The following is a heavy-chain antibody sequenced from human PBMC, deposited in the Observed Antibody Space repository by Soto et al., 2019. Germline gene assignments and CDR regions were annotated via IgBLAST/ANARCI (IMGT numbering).Heavy chain of an antibody. J-gene: IGHJ4*02. V-gene: IGHV3-9*01. CDR1: GFTFDDYA. CDR3: AKESGYCSGGSCPKPAYFDY. Sequence: GGSLRLSCAASGFTFDDYAMHWVRQAPGKGPEWVSGISWNSGSIGYADSVKGRFTISRDNAKNSLYLQMNSLRAEDTALYYCAKESGYCSGGSCPKPAYFDYWGQGTLVTVSS. D-gene: IGHD2-15*01. CDR2: ISWNSGSI.